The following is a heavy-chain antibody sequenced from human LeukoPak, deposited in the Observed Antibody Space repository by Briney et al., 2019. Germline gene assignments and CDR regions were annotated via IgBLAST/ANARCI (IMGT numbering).Heavy chain of an antibody. D-gene: IGHD5-18*01. CDR3: ARGRGYSYGENFGY. V-gene: IGHV4-34*01. Sequence: PSETLSLTCAAYGGSFSDYYWSWIRQPPGKGLEWIGEINHSGSTNYNPSLKSRVTISVDTSKNQFSLKLSSVTAADTAVYYCARGRGYSYGENFGYWGQGTLVTVSS. CDR2: INHSGST. CDR1: GGSFSDYY. J-gene: IGHJ4*02.